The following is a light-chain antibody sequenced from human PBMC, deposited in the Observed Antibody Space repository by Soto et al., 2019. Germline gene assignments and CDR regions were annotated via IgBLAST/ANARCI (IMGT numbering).Light chain of an antibody. CDR2: GVS. CDR3: SSHTLSSALQV. J-gene: IGLJ1*01. CDR1: ISDFVVYNY. V-gene: IGLV2-14*01. Sequence: QSALTQPASVSGPPGQSITISCSGTISDFVVYNYVSWYQQHPGKAPKLMLYGVSKRPSGVSNRFSGSKSGDTASLTISGLQAEDEADYYCSSHTLSSALQVFGTGTKVTVL.